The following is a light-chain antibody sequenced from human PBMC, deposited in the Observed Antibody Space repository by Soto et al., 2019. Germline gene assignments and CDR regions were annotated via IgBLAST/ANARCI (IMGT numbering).Light chain of an antibody. CDR3: QQYGGMWT. J-gene: IGKJ1*01. CDR1: QSISSW. Sequence: DIQMTQSPSTLSASVGDRVAITCRASQSISSWLVWYQQKPGKAPKLLIYKASSLESGVPSRFSGSGSGTEFTLTISSLQPDDFATYYCQQYGGMWTFGQGTKVDIK. CDR2: KAS. V-gene: IGKV1-5*03.